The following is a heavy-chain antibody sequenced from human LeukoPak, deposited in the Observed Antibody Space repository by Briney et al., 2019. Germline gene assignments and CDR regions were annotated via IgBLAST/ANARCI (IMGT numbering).Heavy chain of an antibody. D-gene: IGHD2-2*02. Sequence: SETLSLTCTVSGGSMSDFYWSWIRQPPGKGLEWIGEINHSGSTNYNPSLKSRVTISVDTSKNQFSLKLSSVTAADTAVYYCARVCRSTSCYTGSRRDYWGQETLVTVSS. CDR1: GGSMSDFY. CDR3: ARVCRSTSCYTGSRRDY. J-gene: IGHJ4*02. CDR2: INHSGST. V-gene: IGHV4-34*01.